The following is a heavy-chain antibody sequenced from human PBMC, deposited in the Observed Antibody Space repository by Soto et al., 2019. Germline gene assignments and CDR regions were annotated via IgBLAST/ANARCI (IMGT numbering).Heavy chain of an antibody. Sequence: GGSLRLSCSASGFTFSSYAMHWVRQAPGKGLGYVSAISSNGGSTYYADSVKGRFTISRDNSKNTLYLQVSSLRAEDTAVYYCVTDYDILTGHDYWGQGTLVTVSS. CDR3: VTDYDILTGHDY. CDR2: ISSNGGST. J-gene: IGHJ4*02. CDR1: GFTFSSYA. D-gene: IGHD3-9*01. V-gene: IGHV3-64D*06.